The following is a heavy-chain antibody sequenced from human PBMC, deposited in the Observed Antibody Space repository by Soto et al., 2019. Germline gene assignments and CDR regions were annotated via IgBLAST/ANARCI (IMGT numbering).Heavy chain of an antibody. Sequence: SETLSLTCTVSGGSISSSSYYWGWIRQPPGKGLERIGSIYYSGSTYYNPSLKSRVTISVDTSKNQFSLKLSSVTAADTAVYYCARHHGYDFWSGYSEIDYWGQGTLVTVSS. CDR3: ARHHGYDFWSGYSEIDY. D-gene: IGHD3-3*01. CDR1: GGSISSSSYY. V-gene: IGHV4-39*01. J-gene: IGHJ4*02. CDR2: IYYSGST.